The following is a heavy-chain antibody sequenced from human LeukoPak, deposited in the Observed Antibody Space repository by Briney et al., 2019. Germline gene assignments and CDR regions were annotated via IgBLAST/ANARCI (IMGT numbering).Heavy chain of an antibody. CDR1: GFTFSNYA. V-gene: IGHV3-23*01. D-gene: IGHD6-13*01. Sequence: PGGSLRLSCTASGFTFSNYAMSWVRQAPGKGLEWVSAISGSGGSTYYADSVKGRLTISRDNSKNTLYLQMNSLRAEDTAVYYCAKQQGIAAAGTDYWGQGTLVTVSS. CDR3: AKQQGIAAAGTDY. CDR2: ISGSGGST. J-gene: IGHJ4*02.